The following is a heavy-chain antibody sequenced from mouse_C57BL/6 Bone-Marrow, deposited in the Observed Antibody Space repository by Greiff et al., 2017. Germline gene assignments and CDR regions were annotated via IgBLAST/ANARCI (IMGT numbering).Heavy chain of an antibody. CDR2: IRSKSNNYAT. CDR1: GFSFNTYA. Sequence: EVQRVESGGGLVQPKGSLKLSCAASGFSFNTYAMNWVRQAPGKGLEWVARIRSKSNNYATYYADSVKDRFTISRDDSESMLYLQMNNLKTEDTAMYYCVRHVPYAMDYWGQGTSVTVSS. J-gene: IGHJ4*01. V-gene: IGHV10-1*01. CDR3: VRHVPYAMDY.